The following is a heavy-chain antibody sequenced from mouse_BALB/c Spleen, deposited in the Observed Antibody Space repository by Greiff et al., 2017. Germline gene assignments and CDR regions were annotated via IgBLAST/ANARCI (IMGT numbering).Heavy chain of an antibody. CDR3: ARSGTGTGFAY. V-gene: IGHV3-2*02. Sequence: DVQLQESGPGLVKPSQSLSLTCTVTGYSITSDYAWNWIRQFPGNKLEWMGYISYSGSTSYNPSLKSRISITRDTSKNQFFLQLNSVTTEDTATYYCARSGTGTGFAYWGQGTLVTVSA. CDR1: GYSITSDYA. CDR2: ISYSGST. D-gene: IGHD4-1*01. J-gene: IGHJ3*01.